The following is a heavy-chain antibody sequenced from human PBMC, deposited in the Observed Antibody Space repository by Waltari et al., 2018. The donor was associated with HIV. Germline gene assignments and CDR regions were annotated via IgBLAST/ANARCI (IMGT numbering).Heavy chain of an antibody. D-gene: IGHD3-22*01. CDR3: ARGDYYYDSSGLDS. Sequence: VHLQQWAAGLPKTSETLSLTCAVYGGSFNGYYWTWIRQSPGRGLEWIGEVNDSGDTKYNSSLKSRATMSVNTFKNQFSLKLMSVTAADTATYYCARGDYYYDSSGLDSWGQGTPVTVSS. J-gene: IGHJ1*01. V-gene: IGHV4-34*02. CDR1: GGSFNGYY. CDR2: VNDSGDT.